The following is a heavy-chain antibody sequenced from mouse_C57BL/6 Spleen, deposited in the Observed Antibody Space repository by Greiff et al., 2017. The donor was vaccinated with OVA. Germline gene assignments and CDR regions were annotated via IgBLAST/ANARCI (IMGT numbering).Heavy chain of an antibody. CDR2: INPSNGGT. CDR1: GYTFTSYW. Sequence: QVQLQQPGTELVKPGASVKLSCKASGYTFTSYWMHWVKQRPGQGLEWIGNINPSNGGTNYNEKFKSKAKLTVDKSTSTAYMQLSSLTSEDSAVYYCARSGTTEVPHYWGQGTTLTVAS. D-gene: IGHD1-1*01. J-gene: IGHJ2*01. V-gene: IGHV1-53*01. CDR3: ARSGTTEVPHY.